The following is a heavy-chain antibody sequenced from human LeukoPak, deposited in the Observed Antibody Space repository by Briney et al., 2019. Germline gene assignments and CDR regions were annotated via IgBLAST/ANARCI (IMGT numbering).Heavy chain of an antibody. CDR2: IGTSGNTI. CDR1: GFTFSGYI. J-gene: IGHJ4*02. CDR3: ARDQRLDY. Sequence: GGSLRLSCAASGFTFSGYIMNWVRQAPGKGLEWVSFIGTSGNTIYYADSVKGRFTVSRDNAKNSLYLQMNSLRAEDTAVYYCARDQRLDYWGRGTLVTVSS. D-gene: IGHD6-25*01. V-gene: IGHV3-48*01.